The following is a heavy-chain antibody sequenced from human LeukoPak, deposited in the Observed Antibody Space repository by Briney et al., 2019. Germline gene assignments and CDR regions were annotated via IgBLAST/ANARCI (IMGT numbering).Heavy chain of an antibody. V-gene: IGHV4-59*01. CDR1: GGSISSYY. D-gene: IGHD1-1*01. CDR2: IYYSGST. CDR3: ARDHSGELERRYAFDI. Sequence: SETLSFTCTVSGGSISSYYWSWIRQPPGKGLEWIGYIYYSGSTNYNPSLKNRVTISVDTSKNQFSLKLSSVTAADTAVYYCARDHSGELERRYAFDIWGQGTMVTVSS. J-gene: IGHJ3*02.